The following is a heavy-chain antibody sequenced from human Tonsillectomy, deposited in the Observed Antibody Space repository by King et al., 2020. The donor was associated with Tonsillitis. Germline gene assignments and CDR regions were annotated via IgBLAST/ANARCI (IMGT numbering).Heavy chain of an antibody. V-gene: IGHV3-30*18. D-gene: IGHD2-2*01. J-gene: IGHJ6*02. CDR3: SKEGKTLCNTTRCFGGVRVVAVYV. Sequence: HVQLVESGGGVVQPGGSLRLSCAASGITFSTYGMHWVRQAPGKGLEWVAVISYDGSTKYYADSVKGRFTISRDNSKNTQYLQMNSLRAEDTAVYYCSKEGKTLCNTTRCFGGVRVVAVYVSGQGAPVTVS. CDR1: GITFSTYG. CDR2: ISYDGSTK.